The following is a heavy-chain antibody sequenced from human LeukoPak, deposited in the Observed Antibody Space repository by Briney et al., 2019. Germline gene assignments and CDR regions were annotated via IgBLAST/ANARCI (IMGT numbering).Heavy chain of an antibody. CDR1: GFTVSTNY. CDR3: ARVGARITGTRTGYQDAFDI. Sequence: GGSLRLSCAASGFTVSTNYMSWVRQAPGKGLEWVSVIYNVGSTYYADSVKGRFTISRDNSKNTPYLQMNSLRAEDTAVYYCARVGARITGTRTGYQDAFDIWGQGTMVTVSS. V-gene: IGHV3-53*01. CDR2: IYNVGST. J-gene: IGHJ3*02. D-gene: IGHD1-7*01.